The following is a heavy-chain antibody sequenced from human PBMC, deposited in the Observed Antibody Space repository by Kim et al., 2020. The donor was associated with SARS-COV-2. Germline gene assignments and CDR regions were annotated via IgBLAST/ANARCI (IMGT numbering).Heavy chain of an antibody. Sequence: GGSLRLSCAASGFTFSSYWMSWVRQAPGKGLEWVANIKQDGSEKYYVDSVKGRFTISRDNAKNSLYLQMNSLRAEDTAVYYCARATALQLWLTGYYYYGMDVWGQGTTVTVSS. CDR1: GFTFSSYW. D-gene: IGHD5-18*01. CDR2: IKQDGSEK. CDR3: ARATALQLWLTGYYYYGMDV. J-gene: IGHJ6*02. V-gene: IGHV3-7*03.